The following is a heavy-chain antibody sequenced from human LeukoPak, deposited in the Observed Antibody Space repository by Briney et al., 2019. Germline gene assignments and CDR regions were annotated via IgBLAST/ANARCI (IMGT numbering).Heavy chain of an antibody. CDR1: GFTLGTYA. Sequence: GGSLRLSCAASGFTLGTYALTWVRQAPGKGLEWVSSISESGGSTWYADSVKGRFTISRDNSNNMLYLQMSNLRAEDTAAYYCAKVTRGWYNDWGQGILVTVSS. CDR2: ISESGGST. D-gene: IGHD6-19*01. J-gene: IGHJ4*02. CDR3: AKVTRGWYND. V-gene: IGHV3-23*01.